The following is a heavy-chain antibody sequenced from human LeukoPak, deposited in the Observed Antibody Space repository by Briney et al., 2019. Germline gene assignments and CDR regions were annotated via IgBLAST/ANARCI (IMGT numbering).Heavy chain of an antibody. J-gene: IGHJ3*02. CDR3: AREVVVPAAPDAFDI. D-gene: IGHD2-2*01. CDR2: IWYDGSNK. Sequence: PGGSLRLSCAASGFTFSSYGMHWVRQAPGKGLEWVAVIWYDGSNKYYADSVKGRFTISRDNSKNTLYLQMNSLRAEDTAVYYCAREVVVPAAPDAFDIWGQGTMVTVSS. CDR1: GFTFSSYG. V-gene: IGHV3-33*01.